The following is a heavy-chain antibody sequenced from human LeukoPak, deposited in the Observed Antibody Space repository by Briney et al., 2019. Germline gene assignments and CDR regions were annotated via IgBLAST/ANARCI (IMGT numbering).Heavy chain of an antibody. CDR1: GGSISSYY. Sequence: SETLSLTCTVSGGSISSYYWSWIRQPPGKGLEWIGYIYYSGSTNYNPSLKSRVTISVDTSKNQFSLKLSSVTAADTAVYYCARAPYSSGSPHDYWGQGTLVTVSS. J-gene: IGHJ4*02. D-gene: IGHD6-19*01. CDR2: IYYSGST. V-gene: IGHV4-59*01. CDR3: ARAPYSSGSPHDY.